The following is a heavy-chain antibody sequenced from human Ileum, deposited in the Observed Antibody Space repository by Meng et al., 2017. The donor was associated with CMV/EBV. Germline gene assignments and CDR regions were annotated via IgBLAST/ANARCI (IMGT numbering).Heavy chain of an antibody. CDR3: ARRVGSGKYYFDY. J-gene: IGHJ4*02. CDR2: INYSEST. CDR1: GGSLPGYY. Sequence: CAVSGGSLPGYYCSWIRQPPGKGLEWIGEINYSESTNYNPSLKSRVTISVDMSKNQCSLKMRSVTAADTAVYYCARRVGSGKYYFDYWSQGTLVTVSS. D-gene: IGHD3-10*01. V-gene: IGHV4-34*01.